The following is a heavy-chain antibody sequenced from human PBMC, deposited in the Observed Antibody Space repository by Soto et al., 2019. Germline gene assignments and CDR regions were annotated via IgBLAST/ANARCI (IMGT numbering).Heavy chain of an antibody. CDR3: AKARAQYYDFWSGYPVDY. Sequence: GGSLRLSCAASGFTFSSYAMSWVRQAPPPGLGWGSASSGSGGSTYYADSVKGRSTISRDNSKNPLYLQMNSLRAEDTAVYYCAKARAQYYDFWSGYPVDYWGQGT. CDR2: SSGSGGST. V-gene: IGHV3-23*01. CDR1: GFTFSSYA. D-gene: IGHD3-3*01. J-gene: IGHJ4*02.